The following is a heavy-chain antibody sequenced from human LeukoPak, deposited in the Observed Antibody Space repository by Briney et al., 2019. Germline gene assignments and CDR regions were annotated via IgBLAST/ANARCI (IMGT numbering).Heavy chain of an antibody. V-gene: IGHV3-15*01. D-gene: IGHD3-10*01. CDR1: GFTFSNAW. CDR3: TTVRYYYGSGSSSLTFDY. J-gene: IGHJ4*02. Sequence: GGSLRLSCAASGFTFSNAWMSWVRQAPGKGLEWVGRIKSKTDGGTTDYAAPVKGRFTISRDDSKDTLYLQMNSLKTEDTAVYYCTTVRYYYGSGSSSLTFDYWGQGTLVTVSS. CDR2: IKSKTDGGTT.